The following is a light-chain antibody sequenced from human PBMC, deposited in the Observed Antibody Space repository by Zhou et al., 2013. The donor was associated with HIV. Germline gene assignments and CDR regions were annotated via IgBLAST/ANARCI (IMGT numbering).Light chain of an antibody. CDR3: QQYSRYPWT. Sequence: DIQMTQFSSTLSASVGDRVTLTCRASQSISSWLAWYQQKPGRAPKLLIYQASSLETGVPSRFSGSGSGTEFTLTISSLQPDDFATYYCQQYSRYPWTFGQGTKVEIK. CDR2: QAS. J-gene: IGKJ1*01. V-gene: IGKV1-5*03. CDR1: QSISSW.